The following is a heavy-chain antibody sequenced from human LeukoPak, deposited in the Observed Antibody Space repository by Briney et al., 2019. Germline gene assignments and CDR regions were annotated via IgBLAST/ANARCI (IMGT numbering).Heavy chain of an antibody. CDR1: GYSFTNYW. Sequence: GESLKISCKGSGYSFTNYWINWVRQMPGKGLEWMGRIDPSDSYTNYSPSFRGHVTISVDKSNNTAYVQWSSLKASDTAMYYCARQSDLLRFDPWGQGTLVTVSS. D-gene: IGHD3-3*01. CDR3: ARQSDLLRFDP. J-gene: IGHJ5*02. CDR2: IDPSDSYT. V-gene: IGHV5-10-1*01.